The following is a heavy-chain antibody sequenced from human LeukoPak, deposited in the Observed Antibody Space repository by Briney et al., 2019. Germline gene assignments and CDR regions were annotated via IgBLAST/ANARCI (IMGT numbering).Heavy chain of an antibody. CDR2: ISYDGSNK. Sequence: GGSLRLSCAASGFTFSSYAMHWVRQAPGKGLEWVAVISYDGSNKYYADSVKGRFTISRDNSKNTLYLQMNSLRAEDTAVYYCAKTRGGDSSSWYEDYWGQGTLVTVSS. CDR3: AKTRGGDSSSWYEDY. V-gene: IGHV3-30-3*02. J-gene: IGHJ4*02. D-gene: IGHD6-13*01. CDR1: GFTFSSYA.